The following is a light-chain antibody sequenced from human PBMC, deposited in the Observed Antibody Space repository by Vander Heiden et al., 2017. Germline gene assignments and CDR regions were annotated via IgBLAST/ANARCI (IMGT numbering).Light chain of an antibody. CDR1: QSVRTTL. Sequence: DIVLTQSPVTLSCPLGERSSLPCRASQSVRTTLLAWYQQKPGQAPRLLIYSTSSIAIGIPDRFSGSGFGKDFTLTINRLEPEDSAVYYCQRYGPSLTFGGGTKVDIK. V-gene: IGKV3-20*01. CDR2: STS. J-gene: IGKJ4*01. CDR3: QRYGPSLT.